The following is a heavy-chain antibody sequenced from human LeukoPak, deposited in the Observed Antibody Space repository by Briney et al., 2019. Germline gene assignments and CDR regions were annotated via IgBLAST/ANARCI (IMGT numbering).Heavy chain of an antibody. CDR2: IYYSGIT. CDR1: GGSVSNNNFY. V-gene: IGHV4-39*01. J-gene: IGHJ3*02. Sequence: SETLSLTCTVSGGSVSNNNFYWGWIRQSPGKGLEWIGIIYYSGITYYNPSLKSRVIMAVDTSKDQFSLQLNSVSAADTAVYYCARLWSSFDGFDIWGQGTMVTVSS. CDR3: ARLWSSFDGFDI. D-gene: IGHD3-3*01.